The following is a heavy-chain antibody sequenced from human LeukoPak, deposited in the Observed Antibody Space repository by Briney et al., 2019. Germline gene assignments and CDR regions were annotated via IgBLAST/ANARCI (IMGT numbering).Heavy chain of an antibody. CDR3: ARGTGDPPFFDY. D-gene: IGHD7-27*01. Sequence: ASVKVSCKASGGTFSSYAISRVRQAPGQGLGWMGRLNPNSGGTNFAQKFQGRVTMTGDTSINTAYMELSRLRSDDTAVYYCARGTGDPPFFDYWGQGTLVTVSS. CDR1: GGTFSSYA. J-gene: IGHJ4*02. CDR2: LNPNSGGT. V-gene: IGHV1-2*06.